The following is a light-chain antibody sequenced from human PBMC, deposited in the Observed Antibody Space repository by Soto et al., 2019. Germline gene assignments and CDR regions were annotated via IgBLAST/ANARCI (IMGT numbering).Light chain of an antibody. J-gene: IGKJ2*01. CDR1: QSVASN. CDR3: QQYHNWPPQYT. Sequence: EIVMTQSPASLSVSPGDGATLSCRASQSVASNVAWYQQKPGQGPRLLIHGASTRAVGVPARFSGSGSGTDCTLTISSLQSADFAVYYCQQYHNWPPQYTFGQGTKLQIK. CDR2: GAS. V-gene: IGKV3-15*01.